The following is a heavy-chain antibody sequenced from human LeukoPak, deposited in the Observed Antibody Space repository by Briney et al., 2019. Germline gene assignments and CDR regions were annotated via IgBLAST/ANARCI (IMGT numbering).Heavy chain of an antibody. J-gene: IGHJ3*02. CDR2: ISASGDVT. Sequence: GGSLRLSCAASGFTFSKFPMGWVRQAPGRGLEWVSAISASGDVTFYADSLRGRFTISRDNSKSTLYLQMNGLRAEDTAIFYCAKSLFTSATGTGRAFHIWGQGTRVTVSS. CDR3: AKSLFTSATGTGRAFHI. D-gene: IGHD1-1*01. V-gene: IGHV3-23*01. CDR1: GFTFSKFP.